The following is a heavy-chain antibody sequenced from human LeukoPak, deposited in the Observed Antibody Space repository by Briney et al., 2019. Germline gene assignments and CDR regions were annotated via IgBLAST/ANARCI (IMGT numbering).Heavy chain of an antibody. CDR3: ARDPGDYNHDWYFDL. CDR2: IQTSGNA. V-gene: IGHV4-4*07. Sequence: SETLSLTCAVYGGSFSGYYWIWIRQPPGKGLEWIGRIQTSGNADYDPSLKSRVTMSVDTSKNQFSLRLRSVTAADTAVYYCARDPGDYNHDWYFDLWGRGTLVTVSS. D-gene: IGHD4-17*01. J-gene: IGHJ2*01. CDR1: GGSFSGYY.